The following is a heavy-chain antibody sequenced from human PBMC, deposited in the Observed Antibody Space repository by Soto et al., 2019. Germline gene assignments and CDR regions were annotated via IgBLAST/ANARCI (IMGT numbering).Heavy chain of an antibody. CDR2: IYWDDDK. Sequence: QITLKESGPTLVKPTQTLTLTCTFSGFSLSTGGVGVGWIRQPPGKALEWLAIIYWDDDKRYSPSLKSRLTIDKAXSKNQVALTMTNMGPADTATYYCAHSPFFGDKLDYWGQGTLVTVSS. CDR3: AHSPFFGDKLDY. J-gene: IGHJ4*02. D-gene: IGHD2-21*01. V-gene: IGHV2-5*02. CDR1: GFSLSTGGVG.